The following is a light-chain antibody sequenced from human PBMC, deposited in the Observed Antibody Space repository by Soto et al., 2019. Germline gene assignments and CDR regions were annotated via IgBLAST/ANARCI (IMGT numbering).Light chain of an antibody. CDR2: EVT. CDR1: SSDVGSYNL. V-gene: IGLV2-23*02. J-gene: IGLJ2*01. CDR3: SSYASSSTVV. Sequence: QSALTQPASVSGSPGQSITISCTGTSSDVGSYNLVSWYQQHPGKAPKLMIYEVTKRPLGVSYRFSGSKSGNTASLTISGLQAEDEADYYCSSYASSSTVVFGGGTKLTVL.